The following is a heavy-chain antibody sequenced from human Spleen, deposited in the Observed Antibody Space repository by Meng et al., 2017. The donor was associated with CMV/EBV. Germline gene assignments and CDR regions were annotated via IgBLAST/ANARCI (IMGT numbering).Heavy chain of an antibody. Sequence: KVSCKGSGYTFTGYYVHWVRQAPGQGLEWMGWINPATDDANYGQKFQGRVTMTRDTSISTVYMELSRLRSDDTAVYYRTRALYNWFDTWGQGTLVTVSS. V-gene: IGHV1-2*02. CDR1: GYTFTGYY. CDR3: TRALYNWFDT. CDR2: INPATDDA. J-gene: IGHJ5*02.